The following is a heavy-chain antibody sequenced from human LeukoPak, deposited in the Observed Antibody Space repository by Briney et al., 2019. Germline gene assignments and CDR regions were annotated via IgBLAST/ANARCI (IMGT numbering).Heavy chain of an antibody. CDR1: GFTFYGYW. V-gene: IGHV3-7*01. D-gene: IGHD3-16*02. CDR2: IKEDGSAQ. J-gene: IGHJ4*02. CDR3: ARDPPDYVWGSYPKNLFDY. Sequence: GGSLRLSCAASGFTFYGYWMSWGRQAPGEGLEWVANIKEDGSAQYYVGSVKGRFTISRDNAKNSLNLQMNSLRAEDTAVYYCARDPPDYVWGSYPKNLFDYWGQGTLVTVSS.